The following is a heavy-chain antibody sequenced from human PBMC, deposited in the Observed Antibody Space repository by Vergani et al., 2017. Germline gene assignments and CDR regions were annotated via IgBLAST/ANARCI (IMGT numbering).Heavy chain of an antibody. J-gene: IGHJ4*02. V-gene: IGHV3-23*01. Sequence: EVHLLESGGGLVQSGGSLRLSCAASGFTFGISAVSWVRQVPGRGLAWVSSISGPGLSTYYADSVKGRFSISRDNSKNTVFLQMHSLRAEDTAIYYCTRDRNYDIWTGSTNHFDHWGPGTLVTVSS. CDR2: ISGPGLST. CDR1: GFTFGISA. CDR3: TRDRNYDIWTGSTNHFDH. D-gene: IGHD3-9*01.